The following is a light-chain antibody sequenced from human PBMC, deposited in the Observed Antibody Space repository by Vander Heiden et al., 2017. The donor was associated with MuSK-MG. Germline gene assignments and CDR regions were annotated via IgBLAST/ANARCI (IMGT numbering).Light chain of an antibody. CDR1: ESLSTSY. J-gene: IGKJ4*01. CDR3: HQDSASIA. V-gene: IGKV3-20*01. CDR2: GAS. Sequence: EIVLTQSPGTLSLSPGERATLSCRARESLSTSYLAWYQQRPGQPPRLLIYGASRRDDGITDRCSGSGSGTDFTLTSSRREPEDFAVYYWHQDSASIAFGGGTKVEI.